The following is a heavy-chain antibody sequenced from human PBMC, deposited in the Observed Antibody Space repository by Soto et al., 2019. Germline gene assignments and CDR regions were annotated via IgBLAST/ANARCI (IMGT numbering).Heavy chain of an antibody. CDR2: IYPADSDT. CDR1: GYNFTTYW. Sequence: PGESLKISCKASGYNFTTYWIGWVRQMPGKGLELMGVIYPADSDTRYRPPFQGQVTFSADKSLTTAYLQWNSLKTSDTARYYRGRRRAWNDAFDFWGLGSLVTVSS. D-gene: IGHD1-1*01. CDR3: GRRRAWNDAFDF. J-gene: IGHJ4*02. V-gene: IGHV5-51*01.